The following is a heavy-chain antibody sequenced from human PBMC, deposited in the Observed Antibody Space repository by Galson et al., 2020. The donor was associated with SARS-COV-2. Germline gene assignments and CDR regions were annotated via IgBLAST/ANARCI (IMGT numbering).Heavy chain of an antibody. CDR2: IWYDGSNK. J-gene: IGHJ4*02. CDR1: GFPFSRYG. Sequence: TGGSLRLSCAPSGFPFSRYGMHWVRQAPGKGLEWVAVIWYDGSNKYYADSVKGRFTISRDNSKNTLYLQMNSLRAEDTAVYYCARAGRDGYSFDYWGQGTLLTVSS. V-gene: IGHV3-33*01. D-gene: IGHD4-4*01. CDR3: ARAGRDGYSFDY.